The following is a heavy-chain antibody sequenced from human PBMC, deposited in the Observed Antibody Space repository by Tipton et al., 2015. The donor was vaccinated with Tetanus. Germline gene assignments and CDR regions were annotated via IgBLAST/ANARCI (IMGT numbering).Heavy chain of an antibody. CDR1: GGSITKDY. D-gene: IGHD3-16*01. CDR2: ISHSGSP. Sequence: TLSLTCNVSGGSITKDYWSWIRQSPGKTLEWIGYISHSGSPNYNPSLKSRATVSIDMSKNQFSLRLSSVTAADTAVYYCARDHGITWGGMGYYYGMDVWGQGTTVTVSS. V-gene: IGHV4-59*12. J-gene: IGHJ6*02. CDR3: ARDHGITWGGMGYYYGMDV.